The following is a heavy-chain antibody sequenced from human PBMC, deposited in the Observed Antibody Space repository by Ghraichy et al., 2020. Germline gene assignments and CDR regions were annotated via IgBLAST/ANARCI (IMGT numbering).Heavy chain of an antibody. V-gene: IGHV1-69*13. CDR2: IIPIFGTA. D-gene: IGHD5-12*01. CDR3: ARDPLWWLRNLYYYYGMDV. J-gene: IGHJ6*02. Sequence: SVKVSCKASGGTFSSYAISWVRQAPGQGLEWMGGIIPIFGTANYAQKFQGRVTITADESTSTAYMELSSLRSEDTAVYYCARDPLWWLRNLYYYYGMDVWGQGTTVTVSS. CDR1: GGTFSSYA.